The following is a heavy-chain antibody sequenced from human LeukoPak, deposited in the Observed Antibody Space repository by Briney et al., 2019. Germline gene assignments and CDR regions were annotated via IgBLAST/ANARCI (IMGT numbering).Heavy chain of an antibody. CDR1: GGSFSGYY. CDR2: INHSGST. J-gene: IGHJ4*02. Sequence: PSETLSLTCAVYGGSFSGYYWSWIRQPPGKGLEWIGEINHSGSTNYNPSLKSRVTISVDTSKNQLSLKLSSVTAADTAVYYCARLGDSYATDYWGQGTQVTVSS. CDR3: ARLGDSYATDY. D-gene: IGHD5-18*01. V-gene: IGHV4-34*01.